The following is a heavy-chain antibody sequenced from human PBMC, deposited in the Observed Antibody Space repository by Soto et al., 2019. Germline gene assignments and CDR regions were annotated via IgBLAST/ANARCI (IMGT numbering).Heavy chain of an antibody. D-gene: IGHD1-26*01. J-gene: IGHJ4*02. V-gene: IGHV3-23*01. CDR2: ISGSGGST. Sequence: EVQLLESGGGLVQPGGSLRLSCAASGFTFSSYAMSWVRQAPGKGLEWVSAISGSGGSTYYADSVKGRFTISRDNSKNTLNLQMNSLRAEDTAVYYCAKGGSYSPDGQADYWGQGTLVTVSS. CDR3: AKGGSYSPDGQADY. CDR1: GFTFSSYA.